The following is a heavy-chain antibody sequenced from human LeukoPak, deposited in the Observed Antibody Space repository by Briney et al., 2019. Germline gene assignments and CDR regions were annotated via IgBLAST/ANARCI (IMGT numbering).Heavy chain of an antibody. CDR2: INSDGSST. D-gene: IGHD1-1*01. Sequence: GGSLRLSCAASGFNFRNYWMHWVRHAPGKGLVWVSRINSDGSSTSYADSVKGRFTISRDNDENTLYLQINSLRAEDTAVYYCATDEAATGRLDYWGQGTLVTDSS. CDR3: ATDEAATGRLDY. V-gene: IGHV3-74*01. J-gene: IGHJ4*02. CDR1: GFNFRNYW.